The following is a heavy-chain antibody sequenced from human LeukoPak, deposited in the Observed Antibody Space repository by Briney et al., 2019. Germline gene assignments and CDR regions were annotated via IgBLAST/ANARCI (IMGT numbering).Heavy chain of an antibody. CDR2: ISYDGSNK. J-gene: IGHJ3*02. V-gene: IGHV3-30*18. D-gene: IGHD3-16*01. Sequence: GGSLRLSCGASGFTFSSYGMHWVRQAPGKGLEWVAVISYDGSNKYYADSVKGRFTISRDNSKNTLYLQMNSLRAEDTAVYYCAKGQGIRWGAFDIWGQGTMVTVSS. CDR3: AKGQGIRWGAFDI. CDR1: GFTFSSYG.